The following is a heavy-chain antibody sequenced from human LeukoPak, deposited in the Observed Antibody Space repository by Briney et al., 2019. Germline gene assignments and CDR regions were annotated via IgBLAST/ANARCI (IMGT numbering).Heavy chain of an antibody. D-gene: IGHD5-24*01. CDR1: GGSFSGYY. CDR3: ARGTRWLRDFDY. CDR2: INHSGST. V-gene: IGHV4-34*01. Sequence: SETLSLTCAVYGGSFSGYYWSWIRQPPGKGLEWIGEINHSGSTNCNPSLKSRVTISVDTSKNQFSLKLSSVTAADTAVYYCARGTRWLRDFDYWGQGTLVTVSS. J-gene: IGHJ4*02.